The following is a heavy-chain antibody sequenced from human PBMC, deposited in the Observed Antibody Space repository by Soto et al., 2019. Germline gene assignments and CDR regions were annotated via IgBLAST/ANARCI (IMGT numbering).Heavy chain of an antibody. CDR1: GFTFSSYG. V-gene: IGHV3-30*18. CDR3: VKDGSSGWPYFYDMDV. CDR2: ISYDGRNK. J-gene: IGHJ6*02. D-gene: IGHD6-19*01. Sequence: ESGEGVVQPGRSLRLSCAASGFTFSSYGMHWVRQAPGKGLEWVAVISYDGRNKYYADAVKGRFTISRDNSKNTLYLQMSSLRAEDTAVYYCVKDGSSGWPYFYDMDVWGQGTTVTVSS.